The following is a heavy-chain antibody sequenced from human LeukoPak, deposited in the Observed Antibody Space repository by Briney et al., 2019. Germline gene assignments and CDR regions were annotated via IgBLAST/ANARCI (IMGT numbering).Heavy chain of an antibody. D-gene: IGHD4/OR15-4a*01. CDR3: ARAPDYGPPNFDY. CDR1: GGSFSGYY. Sequence: PPETLSLTCAVYGGSFSGYYWSWIRQPPGKGLEWIGEINHSGSTNYNPSLKSRVTISVDTSKNQFSLKLSSVTAADTAVYYCARAPDYGPPNFDYWGQGTLVTVSS. V-gene: IGHV4-34*01. J-gene: IGHJ4*02. CDR2: INHSGST.